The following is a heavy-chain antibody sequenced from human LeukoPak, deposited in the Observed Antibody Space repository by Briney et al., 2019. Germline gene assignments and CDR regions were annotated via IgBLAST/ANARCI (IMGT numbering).Heavy chain of an antibody. Sequence: ASAKVSCKASGCTFTSYGISWVRQAPGQGLEWMGWISAYNGNTNYAQKLQGRVTMTTDTSTSTAYMELRSLRSDDTAVYYCARGSSGSYFSWPTASDYWGQGTLVTVSS. CDR3: ARGSSGSYFSWPTASDY. CDR1: GCTFTSYG. CDR2: ISAYNGNT. D-gene: IGHD1-26*01. J-gene: IGHJ4*02. V-gene: IGHV1-18*01.